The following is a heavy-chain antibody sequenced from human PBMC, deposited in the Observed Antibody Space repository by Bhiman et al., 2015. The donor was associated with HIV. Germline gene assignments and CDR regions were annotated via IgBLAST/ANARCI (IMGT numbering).Heavy chain of an antibody. CDR3: AKSGSGWNFDY. D-gene: IGHD6-19*01. CDR2: SIGIDSGT. J-gene: IGHJ4*02. CDR1: GFTFSTQD. V-gene: IGHV3-23*01. Sequence: EVQLLESGGGLVQPGGSLRLSCAASGFTFSTQDLSWVRQAPGKGLEWVSSIGIDSGTTVADSVKGRFIISRDNSKNTLYLQMSSVRADDTAVYYCAKSGSGWNFDYWGQGTLVTVSS.